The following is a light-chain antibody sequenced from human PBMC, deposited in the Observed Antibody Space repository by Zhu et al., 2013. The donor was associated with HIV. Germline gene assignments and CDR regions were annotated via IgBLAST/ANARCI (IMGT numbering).Light chain of an antibody. V-gene: IGKV1-39*01. CDR1: QSISSY. CDR3: QHYYTYPRT. CDR2: AAS. J-gene: IGKJ1*01. Sequence: IQMTQSPSSLSASVGDRVTITCRASQSISSYLNWYQQKPGKAPKLLIHAASSLQSGVPSRFSGSGSGTDFTLTISCLQSEDFATYYCQHYYTYPRTFGQGTKVEIK.